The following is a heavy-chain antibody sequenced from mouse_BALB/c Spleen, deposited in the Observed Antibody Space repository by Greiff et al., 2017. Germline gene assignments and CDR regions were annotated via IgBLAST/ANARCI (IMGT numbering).Heavy chain of an antibody. J-gene: IGHJ2*01. CDR2: IDTSDSYT. CDR3: ARGDYGSSYGGSY. V-gene: IGHV1-69*01. CDR1: GYTFTDYW. Sequence: QVQLQQPGAELVMPGASVKMSCKASGYTFTDYWMHWVKQRPGQGLEWIGAIDTSDSYTSYNQKFKGKATLTVDESSSTAYMQLSSLTSEDSAVYYCARGDYGSSYGGSYWGQGTTLTVSS. D-gene: IGHD1-1*01.